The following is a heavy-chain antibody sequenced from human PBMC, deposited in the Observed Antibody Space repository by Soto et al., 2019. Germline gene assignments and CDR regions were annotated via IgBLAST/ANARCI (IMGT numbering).Heavy chain of an antibody. J-gene: IGHJ4*02. D-gene: IGHD5-18*01. CDR3: ARHPGYSDGYDY. CDR1: GGSISSYY. Sequence: QVQLQESGPGLVKPSETLSLTCTVSGGSISSYYWSWIRQPPGKGLEWIGYIYYSGSTNYNTSLKSRVTISVDTSKNQFSLKLSSVTAADTAVYYCARHPGYSDGYDYWGQGTLVTVSS. V-gene: IGHV4-59*01. CDR2: IYYSGST.